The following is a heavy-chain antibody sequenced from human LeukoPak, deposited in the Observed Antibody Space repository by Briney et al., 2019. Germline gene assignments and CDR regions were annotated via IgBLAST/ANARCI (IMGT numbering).Heavy chain of an antibody. Sequence: PGGSLRLSCAASGFTFSSYAMSWVRQAPGKGLEWVSAINGSGGSTYYADSVKGRFTISRDNSKNTLYLQMNSLRAEDTAVYYCAKDRDTQGYGDYDYYGMDVWGQGTTVTVSS. V-gene: IGHV3-23*01. J-gene: IGHJ6*02. CDR1: GFTFSSYA. CDR3: AKDRDTQGYGDYDYYGMDV. D-gene: IGHD4-17*01. CDR2: INGSGGST.